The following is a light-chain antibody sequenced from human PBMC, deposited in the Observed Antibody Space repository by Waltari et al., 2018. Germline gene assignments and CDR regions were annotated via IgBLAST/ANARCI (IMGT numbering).Light chain of an antibody. J-gene: IGKJ3*01. CDR3: LQDSNYPFT. CDR2: GAS. V-gene: IGKV1-6*02. CDR1: QGIRND. Sequence: AIQMTQSPSSLSASVGDRVTITCRASQGIRNDLGWYQQKPGKPPKLLIYGASTLQTGVPSRFSGSGFGTDFTLTISSLQPADFATYYCLQDSNYPFTFGPGTKVDIK.